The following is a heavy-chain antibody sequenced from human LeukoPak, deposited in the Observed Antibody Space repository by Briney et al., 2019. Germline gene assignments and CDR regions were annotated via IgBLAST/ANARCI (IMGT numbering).Heavy chain of an antibody. D-gene: IGHD3-9*01. CDR2: ISGSSSYI. V-gene: IGHV3-21*01. J-gene: IGHJ3*02. CDR1: GFTFSSYS. CDR3: ARVDYDILTGYYIYAFDI. Sequence: GGSLRLPCAASGFTFSSYSMNWVRQAPGKGLEWVSSISGSSSYIYYADSVKGRFTISRDNAENSLYLQMNSLRAEDTAVYYCARVDYDILTGYYIYAFDIWGQGTMVTVSS.